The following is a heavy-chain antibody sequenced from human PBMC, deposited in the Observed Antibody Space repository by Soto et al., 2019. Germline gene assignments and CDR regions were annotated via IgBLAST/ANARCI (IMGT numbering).Heavy chain of an antibody. CDR1: GGSISSGGYS. V-gene: IGHV4-30-2*01. Sequence: SETLSLTCAVSGGSISSGGYSWSWIRQPPGKGLEWIGYIYHSGSTYYNPSLKSRVTISVDRPKNQFSLKLSSVTAADTAVYYCARDLHGDYNYWGQGTLVTVSS. CDR3: ARDLHGDYNY. D-gene: IGHD4-17*01. J-gene: IGHJ4*02. CDR2: IYHSGST.